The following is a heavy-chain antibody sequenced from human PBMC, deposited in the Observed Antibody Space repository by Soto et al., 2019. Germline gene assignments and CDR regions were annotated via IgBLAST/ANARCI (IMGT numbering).Heavy chain of an antibody. V-gene: IGHV4-39*01. Sequence: SETLSLTCTVSGGSISSSSYYWGWIRQPPGKGLEWIGSIYYSGSTYYNPSLKSRVTISVDTSKNQFSLKLSSVTAADTAVYYCARLPRIAAAGLDYWGQGTLVTVSS. CDR1: GGSISSSSYY. CDR2: IYYSGST. D-gene: IGHD6-13*01. J-gene: IGHJ4*02. CDR3: ARLPRIAAAGLDY.